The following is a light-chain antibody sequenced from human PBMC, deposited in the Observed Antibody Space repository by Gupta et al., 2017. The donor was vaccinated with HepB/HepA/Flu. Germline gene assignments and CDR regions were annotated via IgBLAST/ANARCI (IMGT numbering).Light chain of an antibody. J-gene: IGKJ1*01. CDR1: QSVVYTNGIAY. V-gene: IGKV2-30*01. CDR2: RGS. CDR3: MQGKHWPVT. Sequence: DVVMTQSPLSLPVNLGQPASISCRSSQSVVYTNGIAYLSWFLQRPGQAPRRLIYRGSNRDSGVPDRFSGSGSGTDFTLKISRVEAEDVGVYYCMQGKHWPVTFGQGTKVEIK.